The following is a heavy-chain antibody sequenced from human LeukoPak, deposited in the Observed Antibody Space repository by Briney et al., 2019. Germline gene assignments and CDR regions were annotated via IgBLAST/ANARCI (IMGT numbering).Heavy chain of an antibody. CDR2: IKSKTDGGTT. CDR3: TTAGSDSSGWKWRYYFDY. Sequence: PGGSLRLSCVASEFTFNNAWMSWVRQAPGKGLEWVGRIKSKTDGGTTDYAAPVKGRFTISRDDSKNTLYLQMYSLKPEDTGIYYCTTAGSDSSGWKWRYYFDYWGQGALVTVSS. D-gene: IGHD6-19*01. V-gene: IGHV3-15*01. CDR1: EFTFNNAW. J-gene: IGHJ4*02.